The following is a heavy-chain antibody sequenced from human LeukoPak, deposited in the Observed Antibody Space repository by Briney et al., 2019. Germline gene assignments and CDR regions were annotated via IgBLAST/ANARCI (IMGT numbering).Heavy chain of an antibody. J-gene: IGHJ4*02. Sequence: SGGSLRLSCAASGFTFSSYWMSWVRQAPGKGLEWVANIKQDGSEKYYVDSVKGRFTISRDNAKNSLYLQMNSLRAEDTAVYYCAREPYNYGDGDYLDYWGQGTLVTVSS. CDR3: AREPYNYGDGDYLDY. V-gene: IGHV3-7*03. CDR1: GFTFSSYW. CDR2: IKQDGSEK. D-gene: IGHD4-17*01.